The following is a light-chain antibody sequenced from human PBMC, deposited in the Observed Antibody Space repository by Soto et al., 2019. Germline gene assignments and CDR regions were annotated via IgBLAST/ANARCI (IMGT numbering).Light chain of an antibody. CDR3: QQGYSNPWP. J-gene: IGKJ1*01. V-gene: IGKV1-5*01. CDR1: QTISSW. CDR2: DAS. Sequence: DIQMTQSPSTLSGSVGDRVTITCRASQTISSWLAWYQQKPGKAPKLLIYDASTLQSGVPSRYSGSGSGTEFTLTISNLQPDDFATYYCQQGYSNPWPFGQGTKVDI.